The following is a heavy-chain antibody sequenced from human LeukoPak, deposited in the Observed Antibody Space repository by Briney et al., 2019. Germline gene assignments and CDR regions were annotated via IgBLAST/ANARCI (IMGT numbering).Heavy chain of an antibody. CDR2: IYTSGST. J-gene: IGHJ5*02. CDR3: ARDFAPRITIFGVVIGLCNWFDP. V-gene: IGHV4-4*07. Sequence: SETLSLTCTVSGGSISSYYWSWIRQPAGKGLEWIGRIYTSGSTNYNPSLKSRVTMSVDTSKNQFSLKLSSVTAADTAVYYCARDFAPRITIFGVVIGLCNWFDPWGQGTLVTVSS. CDR1: GGSISSYY. D-gene: IGHD3-3*01.